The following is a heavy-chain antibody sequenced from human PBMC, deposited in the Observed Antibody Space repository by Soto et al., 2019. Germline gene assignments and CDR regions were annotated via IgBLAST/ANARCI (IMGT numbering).Heavy chain of an antibody. CDR1: GGSVSGDDW. CDR2: IYQSGTT. D-gene: IGHD2-15*01. V-gene: IGHV4-4*02. CDR3: ARGSGWRVDP. Sequence: QVQLQESGPGLVKPSETLSLTCAVSGGSVSGDDWWSWVRQPPEKGLEWIGEIYQSGTTNYNPSLNSRVTISLDKSKNQLSLKLTSLTAADTAVYYWARGSGWRVDPWGQGTLVTVSS. J-gene: IGHJ5*02.